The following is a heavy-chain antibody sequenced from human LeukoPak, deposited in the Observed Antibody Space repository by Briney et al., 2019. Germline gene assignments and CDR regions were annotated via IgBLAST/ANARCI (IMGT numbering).Heavy chain of an antibody. CDR2: INPSGGST. V-gene: IGHV1-46*01. CDR3: ARDGEWIQFQH. D-gene: IGHD5-18*01. CDR1: GYTFTSYY. Sequence: GASVKVSCKASGYTFTSYYMHWVREAPGQGLERMGIINPSGGSTSYAQKFQGRVTMTRDMSTSTVYMERSSLRSEDTAVYYCARDGEWIQFQHWGQGTLVTVSS. J-gene: IGHJ1*01.